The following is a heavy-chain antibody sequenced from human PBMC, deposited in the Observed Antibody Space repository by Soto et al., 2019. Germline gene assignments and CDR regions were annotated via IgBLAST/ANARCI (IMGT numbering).Heavy chain of an antibody. CDR3: ARVVKVRGPVTVNWFDP. CDR1: GGSISSGGYY. Sequence: PSETLSLTCTVSGGSISSGGYYWSWIRQHPGKGLEWIGYIYYSGSTYYNPSLKSRVTISVGTSKNQFSLKLSSVTAADTAVYYCARVVKVRGPVTVNWFDPWGQGTLVTVSS. J-gene: IGHJ5*02. V-gene: IGHV4-31*03. D-gene: IGHD3-10*01. CDR2: IYYSGST.